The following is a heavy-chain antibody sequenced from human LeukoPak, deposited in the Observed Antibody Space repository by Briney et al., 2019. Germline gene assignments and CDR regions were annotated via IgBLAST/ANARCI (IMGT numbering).Heavy chain of an antibody. J-gene: IGHJ4*02. V-gene: IGHV3-23*01. Sequence: PGGSLRLSCAASGLTFSGYAMSWVRQAPGKGLEWVSAIGGSGGSTNYADSVEGRFTISRDNSKNTLYLQMNSLRAEDTALYYCAKDRDGYMGAFDYWGQGTLVTVSS. CDR3: AKDRDGYMGAFDY. CDR2: IGGSGGST. CDR1: GLTFSGYA. D-gene: IGHD5-24*01.